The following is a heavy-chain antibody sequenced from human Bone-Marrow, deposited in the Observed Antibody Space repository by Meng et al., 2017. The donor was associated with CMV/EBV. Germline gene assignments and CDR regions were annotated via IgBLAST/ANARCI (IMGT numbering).Heavy chain of an antibody. CDR2: ISSNGGST. J-gene: IGHJ6*02. CDR1: GFTFSSYA. D-gene: IGHD3-3*01. Sequence: GGSLRLSCAASGFTFSSYAMHWVRQAPGKGLEYVSAISSNGGSTYYADSVKGRFTISRDNSKNTLYLQVGSLRAEDMAVYYWSRASIITIFGVNHYYYYGMDVWGPGPTVTGAS. V-gene: IGHV3-64*02. CDR3: SRASIITIFGVNHYYYYGMDV.